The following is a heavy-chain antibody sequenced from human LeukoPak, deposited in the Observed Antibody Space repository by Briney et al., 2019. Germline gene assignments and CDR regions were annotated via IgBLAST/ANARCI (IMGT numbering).Heavy chain of an antibody. CDR1: EFTVSNNY. D-gene: IGHD4/OR15-4a*01. CDR2: IYSGGST. V-gene: IGHV3-53*01. CDR3: ARDTVDDYGAYGMDV. J-gene: IGHJ6*02. Sequence: GGSLRLSCAASEFTVSNNYMSWARQAPGKGLEWVSVIYSGGSTYYADSVKGRFTISRDNAKNSLYLQMNSLRAEDTAVYYCARDTVDDYGAYGMDVWGQGTTVTVSS.